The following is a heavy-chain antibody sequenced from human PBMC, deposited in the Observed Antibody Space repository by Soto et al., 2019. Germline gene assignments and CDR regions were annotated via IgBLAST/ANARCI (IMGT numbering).Heavy chain of an antibody. CDR2: ISGSGDNT. CDR1: GFTFSSYV. J-gene: IGHJ5*02. CDR3: AKEMGDYYDSSGSWFDP. V-gene: IGHV3-23*01. Sequence: PGGSLRLSCAASGFTFSSYVMSWVHQAPGKGLEWVSGISGSGDNTYYADSVKGRFTISRDNSKNTLFLQMNSLRAEDTALYFCAKEMGDYYDSSGSWFDPWGQGTLVTVSS. D-gene: IGHD3-22*01.